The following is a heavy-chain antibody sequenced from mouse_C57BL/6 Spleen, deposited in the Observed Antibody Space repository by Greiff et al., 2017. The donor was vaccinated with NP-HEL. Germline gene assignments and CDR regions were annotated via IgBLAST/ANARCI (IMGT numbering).Heavy chain of an antibody. J-gene: IGHJ4*01. CDR1: GFTFSSYA. CDR3: AREGFNYYAMDY. V-gene: IGHV5-4*01. CDR2: ISDGGSYT. Sequence: EVQVVESGGGLVKPGGSLKLSCAASGFTFSSYAMSWVRQTPEKRLEWVATISDGGSYTYYPDNVKGRFTISRDNAKNNLDLQMSHLKSEDTAMYYCAREGFNYYAMDYWGQGTSVTVSS.